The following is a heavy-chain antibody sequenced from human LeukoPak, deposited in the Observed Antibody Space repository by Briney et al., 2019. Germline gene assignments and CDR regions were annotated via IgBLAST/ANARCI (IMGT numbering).Heavy chain of an antibody. Sequence: GGSLRLSCAASGFTFSNAWMSWVRQAPGKGLEWVGRIKSKTDGGTTDYAAPVKGRITISRDVSKNTLYLQMNSLKTEDTAVYYCTTDSPVVVVAATGDYWGQGTLVTVSS. D-gene: IGHD2-15*01. J-gene: IGHJ4*02. CDR1: GFTFSNAW. CDR2: IKSKTDGGTT. CDR3: TTDSPVVVVAATGDY. V-gene: IGHV3-15*01.